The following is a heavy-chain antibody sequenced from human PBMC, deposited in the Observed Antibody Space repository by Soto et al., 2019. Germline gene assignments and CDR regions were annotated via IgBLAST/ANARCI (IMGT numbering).Heavy chain of an antibody. CDR3: ARVVYGDYISYFDS. CDR1: GVSITDYY. V-gene: IGHV4-59*12. D-gene: IGHD4-17*01. CDR2: IFYSGST. J-gene: IGHJ4*02. Sequence: SLTCTVSGVSITDYYWSWIRQPPGRGLEWIGYIFYSGSTKYSPSLRSRATMSVDTSKNQFSLNLRSLTAVDTAIYYCARVVYGDYISYFDSWGQGTLVTVSS.